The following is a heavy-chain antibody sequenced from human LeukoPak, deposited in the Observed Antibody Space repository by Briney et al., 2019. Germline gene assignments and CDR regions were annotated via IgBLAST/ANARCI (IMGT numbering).Heavy chain of an antibody. D-gene: IGHD3-22*01. Sequence: SETLSLTCTVSGGSISSSSYYWGWIRQPPGKGLEWIGTIYYSGSTYYNPSLKSRVSISVDTSKNQFSLKLSSVTAADTAVYYCARFYDSSGYYPTNFDYWGQGTLVTVSS. V-gene: IGHV4-39*01. CDR1: GGSISSSSYY. CDR2: IYYSGST. J-gene: IGHJ4*02. CDR3: ARFYDSSGYYPTNFDY.